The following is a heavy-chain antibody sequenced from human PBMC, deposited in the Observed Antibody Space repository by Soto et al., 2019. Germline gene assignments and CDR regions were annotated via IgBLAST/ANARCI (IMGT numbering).Heavy chain of an antibody. CDR3: ARDPPHGGTSSWDADS. V-gene: IGHV3-21*01. Sequence: PGGSLRLSCAASGFIFSTNSMNWVRRVPGKGLQWLSSISSSGSFKSYGDSVKGRFTISRDNAKNSLFLQMNNLRADDTGLYFCARDPPHGGTSSWDADSWGQGTLVTVSS. J-gene: IGHJ4*02. CDR1: GFIFSTNS. D-gene: IGHD2-15*01. CDR2: ISSSGSFK.